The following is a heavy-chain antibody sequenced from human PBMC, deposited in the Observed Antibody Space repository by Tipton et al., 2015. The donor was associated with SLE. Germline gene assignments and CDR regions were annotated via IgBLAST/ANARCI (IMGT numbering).Heavy chain of an antibody. Sequence: TLSLTCTVSGGSISGGDYYWSWIRQPPGKGLEWIGHIFNSGSTYYNPSLKSRVTISVETSKSQFSLKLSSVTAADTAMYYCARVKLRFGELFLYHPLDLWGQGTMVTVSS. CDR3: ARVKLRFGELFLYHPLDL. CDR2: IFNSGST. J-gene: IGHJ3*01. V-gene: IGHV4-30-4*02. CDR1: GGSISGGDYY. D-gene: IGHD3-10*01.